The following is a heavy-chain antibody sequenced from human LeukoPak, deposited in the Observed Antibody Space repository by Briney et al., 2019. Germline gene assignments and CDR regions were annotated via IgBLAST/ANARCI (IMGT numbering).Heavy chain of an antibody. V-gene: IGHV3-66*01. D-gene: IGHD3-22*01. Sequence: PGGSLRLSCAASGFTVSSNYMSWVRQAPGKGLEWVSVIYSGGSTYYADSVKGRFTISRDNSKNTLYLQMNSLRAEDTAVYSCARVRGYDSRDLDYWGQGTLVTVSS. CDR2: IYSGGST. CDR1: GFTVSSNY. J-gene: IGHJ4*02. CDR3: ARVRGYDSRDLDY.